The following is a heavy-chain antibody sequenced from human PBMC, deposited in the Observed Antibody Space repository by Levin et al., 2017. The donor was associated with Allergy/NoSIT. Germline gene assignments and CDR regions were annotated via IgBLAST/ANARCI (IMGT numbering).Heavy chain of an antibody. J-gene: IGHJ4*02. V-gene: IGHV3-53*01. CDR1: GFTVSSNY. Sequence: LSLTCAASGFTVSSNYMSWVRQAPGKGLEWVSVIYSGGSTYYADSVKGRFTISRDNSKNTLYLQMNSLRAEDTAVYYCARGGSGWYSYFDYWGQGTLVTVSS. D-gene: IGHD6-19*01. CDR2: IYSGGST. CDR3: ARGGSGWYSYFDY.